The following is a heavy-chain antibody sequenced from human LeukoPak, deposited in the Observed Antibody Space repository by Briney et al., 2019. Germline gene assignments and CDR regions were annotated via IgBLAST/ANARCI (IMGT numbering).Heavy chain of an antibody. Sequence: SETLSLTCTVSGGSFSSSGYYWSWIRQPPGKGLEWIGYIYHTGRAYYNPSLKSRVTISEDRSRNQFSLNLNSVTAADTAVYYCANYPTLRDGPDYWGQGTLVTVSS. V-gene: IGHV4-30-2*01. CDR1: GGSFSSSGYY. D-gene: IGHD5-24*01. J-gene: IGHJ4*02. CDR3: ANYPTLRDGPDY. CDR2: IYHTGRA.